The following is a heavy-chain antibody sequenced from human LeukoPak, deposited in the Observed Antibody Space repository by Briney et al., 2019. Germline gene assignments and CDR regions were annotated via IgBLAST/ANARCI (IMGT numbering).Heavy chain of an antibody. Sequence: GGSLRLSCAASGFTFSSYAMHWVRQAPGKGLEWVAVISYDGSNKYYADSVKGRFTISRDNSKNTLYLQMNSLRAEDTAVYYCARDDSSGYYGVPRYFDYWGQGTLVTVSS. CDR3: ARDDSSGYYGVPRYFDY. J-gene: IGHJ4*02. CDR2: ISYDGSNK. D-gene: IGHD3-22*01. V-gene: IGHV3-30*04. CDR1: GFTFSSYA.